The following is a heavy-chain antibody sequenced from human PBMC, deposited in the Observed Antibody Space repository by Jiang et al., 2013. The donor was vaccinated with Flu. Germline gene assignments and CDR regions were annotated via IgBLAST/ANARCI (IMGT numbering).Heavy chain of an antibody. CDR2: IIPIFGTA. D-gene: IGHD2-2*01. CDR3: ASFRVKDFSDYCSSTSCWGYFDL. J-gene: IGHJ2*01. Sequence: GAEVKKPGSSVKVSCKASGGTFSSYAISWVRQAPGQGLEWMGGIIPIFGTANYAQKFQGRVTITADESTSTAYMELSSLRSEDTAVYYCASFRVKDFSDYCSSTSCWGYFDLWGRGTPVTVSS. CDR1: GGTFSSYA. V-gene: IGHV1-69*01.